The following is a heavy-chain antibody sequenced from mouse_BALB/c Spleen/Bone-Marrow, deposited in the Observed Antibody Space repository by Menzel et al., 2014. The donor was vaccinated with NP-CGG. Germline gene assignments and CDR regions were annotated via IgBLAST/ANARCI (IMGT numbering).Heavy chain of an antibody. CDR1: GYSITSDYA. V-gene: IGHV3-2*02. CDR2: ISYSGST. J-gene: IGHJ3*01. D-gene: IGHD3-1*01. CDR3: ARGGARATGWFAY. Sequence: EVMLVESGPGLVKPSQSLSLPCTVTGYSITSDYAWNWIRQFPGNKLEWMGYISYSGSTSYNPSLKSRISITRDTSKNQFFLQLNSVTTEDTATYYCARGGARATGWFAYWGQGTLVTVSA.